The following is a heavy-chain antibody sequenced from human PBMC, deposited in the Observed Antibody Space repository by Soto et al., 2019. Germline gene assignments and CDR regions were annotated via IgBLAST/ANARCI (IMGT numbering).Heavy chain of an antibody. D-gene: IGHD3-22*01. Sequence: SVKVSCKASGYTFITYCVSWVRQSPGQGLDWLGWISTYNGNTRYAERLQGRVTMTTDTTTNTAYMELRNLRSDDTAVYYCARGPTDYYDNSANYFLDYWGQGTLVTVSS. V-gene: IGHV1-18*01. CDR3: ARGPTDYYDNSANYFLDY. CDR1: GYTFITYC. J-gene: IGHJ4*02. CDR2: ISTYNGNT.